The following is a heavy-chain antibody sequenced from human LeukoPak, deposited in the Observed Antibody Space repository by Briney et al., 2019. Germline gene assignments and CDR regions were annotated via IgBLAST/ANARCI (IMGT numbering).Heavy chain of an antibody. V-gene: IGHV4-59*01. CDR3: ARGGKWLQIDY. D-gene: IGHD5-24*01. CDR2: IYYSGTT. J-gene: IGHJ4*02. Sequence: SETLSLACTVSGGSISSDYWSWIRQPPGKGLEWIGYIYYSGTTNYNPSLKSRGTISVDTSKNQFSLKLTSVTAADTAVYFCARGGKWLQIDYWGQGTLVTVSS. CDR1: GGSISSDY.